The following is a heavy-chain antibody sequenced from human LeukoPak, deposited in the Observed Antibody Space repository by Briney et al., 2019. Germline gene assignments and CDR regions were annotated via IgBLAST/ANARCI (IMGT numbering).Heavy chain of an antibody. D-gene: IGHD1-26*01. CDR3: ATTRSGSYWQFDY. CDR1: GFTFSSYG. CDR2: ISYDGSKK. V-gene: IGHV3-30*03. Sequence: GGSLRLSCAASGFTFSSYGMHWVRQAPGKGLEWVAVISYDGSKKYYADSVKGRFTISRDNSKNTLYLQMNSLRAEDTAVYYCATTRSGSYWQFDYWGQGTLVTVSS. J-gene: IGHJ4*02.